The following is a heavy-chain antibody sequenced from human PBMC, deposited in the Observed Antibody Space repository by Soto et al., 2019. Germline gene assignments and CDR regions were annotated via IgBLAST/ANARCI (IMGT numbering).Heavy chain of an antibody. CDR1: GFTFSNYA. D-gene: IGHD3-9*01. J-gene: IGHJ4*02. V-gene: IGHV3-23*01. CDR3: VKGGLRYFVN. CDR2: ISGSVDTT. Sequence: EVQLLDSGGGLVQPGGSLRLSCAASGFTFSNYAMSWVRQAPGKGLEWVSVISGSVDTTSYADSVRGRFTISRDKSKNTLFLQMSSLRAEDTAVYYCVKGGLRYFVNWGQGTLVTVSS.